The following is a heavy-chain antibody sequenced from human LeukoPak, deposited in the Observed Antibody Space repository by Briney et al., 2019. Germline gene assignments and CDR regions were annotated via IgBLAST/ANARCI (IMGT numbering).Heavy chain of an antibody. CDR3: ARGGGRWLRIAQYFDY. CDR2: ISGSGGST. Sequence: GGSLRLSCAASGFTFSSYATSWVRQAPGKGLEWVSAISGSGGSTYYADSVKSRFAISRDSSKNMLYLQMNSLRAEDAAVYYCARGGGRWLRIAQYFDYWGQGTLVTVSS. CDR1: GFTFSSYA. V-gene: IGHV3-23*01. J-gene: IGHJ4*02. D-gene: IGHD5-24*01.